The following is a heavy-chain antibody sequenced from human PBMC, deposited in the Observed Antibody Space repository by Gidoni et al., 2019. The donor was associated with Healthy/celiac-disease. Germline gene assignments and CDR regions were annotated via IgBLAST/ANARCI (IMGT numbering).Heavy chain of an antibody. CDR3: ARDDYGDYLFDY. J-gene: IGHJ4*02. CDR1: GLTFSSYS. Sequence: EVQLVESGGGLVKPGGSLRLSCAASGLTFSSYSMNWVRQAPGKGLEWVSSISSSSSYIYYADSVKGRFTISRDNAKNSLYLQMNSLRAEDTAVYYCARDDYGDYLFDYWGQGTLVTVSS. V-gene: IGHV3-21*01. D-gene: IGHD4-17*01. CDR2: ISSSSSYI.